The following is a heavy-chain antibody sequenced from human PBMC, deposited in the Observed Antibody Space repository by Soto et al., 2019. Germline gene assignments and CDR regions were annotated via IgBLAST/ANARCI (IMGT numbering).Heavy chain of an antibody. CDR2: VSYSGGT. Sequence: SETLSLTCTVSGGSISRYYWSWIRLPPGKGLEWIGYVSYSGGTNYNPSLKGRITISLDTSKTQFSLKLSSATAADTALYFCASVEASAGNLAPYYFDSWGQGTLVTAPQ. CDR1: GGSISRYY. J-gene: IGHJ4*02. CDR3: ASVEASAGNLAPYYFDS. D-gene: IGHD5-12*01. V-gene: IGHV4-59*01.